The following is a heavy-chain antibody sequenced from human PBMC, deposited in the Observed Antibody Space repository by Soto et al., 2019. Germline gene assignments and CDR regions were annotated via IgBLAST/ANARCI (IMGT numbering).Heavy chain of an antibody. CDR2: IYSGGGT. V-gene: IGHV3-66*01. J-gene: IGHJ4*02. CDR3: ATRMTTAPY. CDR1: LFIVSDNY. Sequence: EVRLVQSGGGLVQPGGSLRLSCAASLFIVSDNYMSWVRQAPGKGLEWVSLIYSGGGTDYAESVKGRFTISRDNSKNTLYLPMNSLKAEDPGIYYCATRMTTAPYWGQGTVVTVSS. D-gene: IGHD4-17*01.